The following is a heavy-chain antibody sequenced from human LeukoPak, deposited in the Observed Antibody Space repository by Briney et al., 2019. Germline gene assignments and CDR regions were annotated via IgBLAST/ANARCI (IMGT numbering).Heavy chain of an antibody. V-gene: IGHV4-59*01. D-gene: IGHD3-9*01. Sequence: PSETLSLTCTVSGGSISSYYWSWIRQPPGKGLEWIGYIYYSGSTNYNPSLKSRVTISVDTSKNQFSLKLSSVTAADTAAYYCARLLRYFDWLPGPFDYWGQGTLVTVSS. CDR2: IYYSGST. CDR3: ARLLRYFDWLPGPFDY. CDR1: GGSISSYY. J-gene: IGHJ4*02.